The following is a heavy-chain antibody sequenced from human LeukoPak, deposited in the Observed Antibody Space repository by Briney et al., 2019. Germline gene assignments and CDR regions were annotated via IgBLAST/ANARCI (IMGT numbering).Heavy chain of an antibody. J-gene: IGHJ5*02. Sequence: GGSLRLSCAASGFTFSSYSMNWVRQAPGKGLEWVSSISSSSSYIYYADSVKGRFTISRDNAKNSLYLQMNSLRAEDTAVFYCARDLMVRGRFGFDPWGQGTLVTVSS. CDR3: ARDLMVRGRFGFDP. CDR1: GFTFSSYS. CDR2: ISSSSSYI. D-gene: IGHD3-10*01. V-gene: IGHV3-21*01.